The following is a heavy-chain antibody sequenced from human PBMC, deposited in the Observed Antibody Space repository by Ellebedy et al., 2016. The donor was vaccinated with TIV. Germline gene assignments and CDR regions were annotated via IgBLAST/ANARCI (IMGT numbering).Heavy chain of an antibody. Sequence: GESLKISXAASGFTFSTYGMHWVRQAPGKGLEWLALISYDGADAYYADSVKGRFTISRDNSKNTLYLQINSLRTEDTATYFCARELDYWGQGTLVPVSS. CDR2: ISYDGADA. CDR3: ARELDY. CDR1: GFTFSTYG. J-gene: IGHJ4*02. V-gene: IGHV3-30*03.